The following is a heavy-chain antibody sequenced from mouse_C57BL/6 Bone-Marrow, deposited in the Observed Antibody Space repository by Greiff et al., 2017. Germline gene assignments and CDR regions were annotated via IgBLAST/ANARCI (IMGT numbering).Heavy chain of an antibody. CDR3: AIYDGYAWFAY. CDR1: GYTFTNYW. D-gene: IGHD2-3*01. Sequence: QVQLQQSGAELVRPGTSVKMSCKASGYTFTNYWIGWAKQRPGHGLEWIGDIYPGSGYTNYNEKFKGKATLTADKSSSTAYMQFSSLTSVDSAIYYCAIYDGYAWFAYWGQGTLVTVSA. V-gene: IGHV1-63*01. CDR2: IYPGSGYT. J-gene: IGHJ3*01.